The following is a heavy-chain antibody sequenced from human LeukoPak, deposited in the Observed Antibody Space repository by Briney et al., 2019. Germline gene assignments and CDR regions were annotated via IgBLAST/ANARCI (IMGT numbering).Heavy chain of an antibody. Sequence: GGSLRLSCAASGFTFNNYGLIWVRQASGKGLEWVAAISNDGGGTMYAAFVEGRFTISRDNSKNTLFLQMNSLRAEDTALYYCAKGSSGYFADLWGQGTLVTVSS. CDR1: GFTFNNYG. CDR3: AKGSSGYFADL. D-gene: IGHD3-22*01. CDR2: ISNDGGGT. J-gene: IGHJ5*02. V-gene: IGHV3-23*01.